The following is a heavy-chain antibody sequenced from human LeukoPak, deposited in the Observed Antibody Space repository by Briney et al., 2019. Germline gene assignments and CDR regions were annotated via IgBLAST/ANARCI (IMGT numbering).Heavy chain of an antibody. V-gene: IGHV3-53*01. CDR2: IYSGGST. J-gene: IGHJ2*01. CDR3: ARDSRLEWYFDL. D-gene: IGHD6-25*01. Sequence: PGGSLRLSCAASGFTVSSNYMSWVRQAPGKGLEWVSVIYSGGSTYYADSVKGRFTISRDNSKNTLYLQMSSLRVADTAVYYCARDSRLEWYFDLWGRGTLVTLSS. CDR1: GFTVSSNY.